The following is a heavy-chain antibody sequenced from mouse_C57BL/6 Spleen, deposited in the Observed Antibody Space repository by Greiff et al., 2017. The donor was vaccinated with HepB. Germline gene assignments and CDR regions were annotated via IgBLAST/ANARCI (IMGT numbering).Heavy chain of an antibody. CDR2: ISSGSSTI. CDR3: ARLTYYGSSYDAMDY. J-gene: IGHJ4*01. D-gene: IGHD1-1*01. CDR1: GFTFSDYG. Sequence: DVKLVESGGGLVKPGGSLKLSCAASGFTFSDYGMHWVRQAPEKGLEWVAYISSGSSTIYYADTVKGRFTISRDNAKNTLFLQMTSLRSEDTAMYYCARLTYYGSSYDAMDYWGQGPSVTVSS. V-gene: IGHV5-17*01.